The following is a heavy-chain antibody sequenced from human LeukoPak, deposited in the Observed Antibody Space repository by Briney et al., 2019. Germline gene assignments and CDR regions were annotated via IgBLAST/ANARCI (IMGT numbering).Heavy chain of an antibody. V-gene: IGHV3-7*01. J-gene: IGHJ4*02. CDR1: GFTFSSRDW. D-gene: IGHD3-9*01. CDR2: IRQDGSEK. CDR3: ANLYDILTGSPNDY. Sequence: PGGSLRLSCVASGFTFSSRDWMTWVRQAPGKGLEWVANIRQDGSEKNYVDSVKGRFTISRDNSKNTLYLQMNSLRAEDTAVYYCANLYDILTGSPNDYWGQGTLVAVSS.